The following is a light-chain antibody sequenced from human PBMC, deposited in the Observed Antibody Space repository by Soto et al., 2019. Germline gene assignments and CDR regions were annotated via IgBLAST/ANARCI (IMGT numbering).Light chain of an antibody. CDR1: QSISSY. V-gene: IGKV1-39*01. CDR2: DET. CDR3: QQSDVSPRT. Sequence: DIQITQSPGALCAAGRGGCTITCRASQSISSYLNSYQQRPGKAPNLLIYDETRLHSGVPPRFSGSGYGTDFTLTITSLQLEDFATYYCQQSDVSPRTFGQGTKVDIK. J-gene: IGKJ1*01.